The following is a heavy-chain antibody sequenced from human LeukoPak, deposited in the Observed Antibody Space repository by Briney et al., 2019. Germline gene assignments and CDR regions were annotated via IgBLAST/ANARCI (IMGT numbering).Heavy chain of an antibody. CDR1: GFSFDDYA. J-gene: IGHJ3*02. Sequence: GGSLRLSCAASGFSFDDYAMHWVRQGPGKGLEWVAGISWNSGRIAYADSVKGRFTISTDNAKNSLYLQMNSLRGEDTALYYCAKGEATSGWSAFDIWGQGTMVIVSS. D-gene: IGHD6-19*01. V-gene: IGHV3-9*01. CDR3: AKGEATSGWSAFDI. CDR2: ISWNSGRI.